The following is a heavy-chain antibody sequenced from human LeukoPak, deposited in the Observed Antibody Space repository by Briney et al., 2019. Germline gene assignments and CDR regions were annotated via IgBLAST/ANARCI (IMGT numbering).Heavy chain of an antibody. Sequence: SETLSLTCAVYGGSFSGYYWSWIRQPPGKGLEWIGYIYTSGSTNYNPSLKSRVTISVDTSKNQFSLKLSSVTAADTAVYYCAITPRITGTTSPYYYYYMDVWGKGTTVTVSS. CDR3: AITPRITGTTSPYYYYYMDV. CDR1: GGSFSGYY. CDR2: IYTSGST. D-gene: IGHD1-7*01. J-gene: IGHJ6*03. V-gene: IGHV4-4*09.